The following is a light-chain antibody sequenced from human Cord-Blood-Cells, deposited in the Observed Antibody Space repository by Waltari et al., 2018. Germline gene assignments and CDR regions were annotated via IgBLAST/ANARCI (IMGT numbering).Light chain of an antibody. CDR3: QQRSNWPPIT. V-gene: IGKV3-11*01. Sequence: ELVLTQSPDTLSLSPGERATLSRRASQSVSSYLARYQQKPGQAPRLLIYDASNRATGIPARFSGSGSGTDFTLTISSLEPEDFAVYYCQQRSNWPPITFGQGTRLEIK. CDR1: QSVSSY. J-gene: IGKJ5*01. CDR2: DAS.